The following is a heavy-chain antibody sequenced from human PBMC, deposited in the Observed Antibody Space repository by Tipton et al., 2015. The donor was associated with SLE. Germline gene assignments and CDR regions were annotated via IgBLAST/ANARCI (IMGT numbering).Heavy chain of an antibody. J-gene: IGHJ3*01. CDR2: IYTSGST. CDR3: ARLVERVGSTTLDDAFDV. Sequence: TLSLTCTVSGGSFGSGGYYWTWVRQSAGKGLEFIGRIYTSGSTNYNPSLESRVTISVDTSKNQFYLRLTSVTAADTAVYYCARLVERVGSTTLDDAFDVWGQGTMVTVSS. D-gene: IGHD1-26*01. CDR1: GGSFGSGGYY. V-gene: IGHV4-61*02.